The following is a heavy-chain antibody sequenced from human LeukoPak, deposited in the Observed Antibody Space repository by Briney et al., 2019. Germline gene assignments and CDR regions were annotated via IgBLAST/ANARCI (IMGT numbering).Heavy chain of an antibody. CDR2: IIPILGIA. J-gene: IGHJ4*02. D-gene: IGHD2-21*02. V-gene: IGHV1-69*04. CDR3: ARSGNSWSFDY. CDR1: GGTFSSYA. Sequence: ASVKASCKASGGTFSSYAISWVRQAPGQGLEWMGRIIPILGIANYAQKFQGRVTITADKSTSTAYMELSSLRSEDTAVYYCARSGNSWSFDYWGQGTLVTVSS.